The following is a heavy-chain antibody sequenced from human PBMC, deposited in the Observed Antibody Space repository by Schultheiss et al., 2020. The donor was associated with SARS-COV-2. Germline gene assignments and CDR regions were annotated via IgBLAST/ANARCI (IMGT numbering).Heavy chain of an antibody. V-gene: IGHV4-31*03. CDR3: ARGSVGATDFDY. J-gene: IGHJ4*02. D-gene: IGHD1-26*01. CDR2: IYYSGST. CDR1: GGSMRSGGYY. Sequence: SETLSLTCTVSGGSMRSGGYYWSWIRQHPGKGLEWIGYIYYSGSTYYNPSLKSRVTISIDTSKNQFSLKLSSVTATDTAVYYCARGSVGATDFDYWGQGTLVTVSS.